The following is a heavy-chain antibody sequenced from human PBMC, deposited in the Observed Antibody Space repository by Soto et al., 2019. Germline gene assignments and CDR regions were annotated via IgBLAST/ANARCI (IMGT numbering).Heavy chain of an antibody. D-gene: IGHD1-26*01. Sequence: GDSLNVCCKVSRYSFTSYLSYFVRQMRGECLEWMGIMYPVDSDTRYSPSFQGQVTISADKSISTAYLQWSSLKASHTAMYYCATGLVRDNSYFELRGHGSLVNV. CDR1: RYSFTSYL. V-gene: IGHV5-51*01. CDR2: MYPVDSDT. J-gene: IGHJ4*01. CDR3: ATGLVRDNSYFEL.